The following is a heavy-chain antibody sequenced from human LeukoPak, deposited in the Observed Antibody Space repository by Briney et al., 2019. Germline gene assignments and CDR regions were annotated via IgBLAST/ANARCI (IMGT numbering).Heavy chain of an antibody. J-gene: IGHJ3*01. Sequence: GGSLRLSCATSGFSFGHYGMHWVRQAPGKGLEWVAFIQYDGIKKYYVDSVKGRFTVSRDDSQKTLYLQMNSLRPEDTAVYYCCKEQLNMINVAITDDAFDVWGQGTVVTVSS. CDR1: GFSFGHYG. D-gene: IGHD3-22*01. CDR3: CKEQLNMINVAITDDAFDV. CDR2: IQYDGIKK. V-gene: IGHV3-30*02.